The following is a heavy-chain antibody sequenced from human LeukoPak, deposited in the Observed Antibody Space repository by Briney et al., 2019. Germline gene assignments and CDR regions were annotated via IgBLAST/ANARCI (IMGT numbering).Heavy chain of an antibody. CDR2: IYTSGST. J-gene: IGHJ5*02. Sequence: SETLSLTCTVSGGSISSHYWSWIRQPAGKGLEWIGRIYTSGSTNYNPSLKSRVTMSVDTSKNQFSLKLSSVTAADTAVYYCARGLCSGGSCQPGNWFDPWGQGTLVTVSS. V-gene: IGHV4-4*07. CDR1: GGSISSHY. D-gene: IGHD2-15*01. CDR3: ARGLCSGGSCQPGNWFDP.